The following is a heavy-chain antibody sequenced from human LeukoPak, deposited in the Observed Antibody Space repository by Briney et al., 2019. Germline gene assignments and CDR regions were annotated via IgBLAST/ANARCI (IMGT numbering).Heavy chain of an antibody. D-gene: IGHD2-15*01. CDR2: ISGSGGST. CDR3: ARGAVVAVHFDY. J-gene: IGHJ4*02. V-gene: IGHV3-23*01. Sequence: GGSLRLSCAASGFTFSSYAMSWVRQAPGKGLEWVSAISGSGGSTYYADSVKGRFTISGDNSKNTLYLQMNSLRAEDTAVYYCARGAVVAVHFDYWGQGTLVTVSS. CDR1: GFTFSSYA.